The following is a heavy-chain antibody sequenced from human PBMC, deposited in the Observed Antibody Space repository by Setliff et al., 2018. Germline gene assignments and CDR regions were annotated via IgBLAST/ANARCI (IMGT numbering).Heavy chain of an antibody. Sequence: PSETLSLTCTVSGGSISSSSYYWGWIRQPPGKGLEWIGHIYTSGSTNYNPSLKSRVTISVDTSKNQFSLKLSSVTAADTAVYYCARASYDSSGYPSDYWGQGTLVTVSS. CDR3: ARASYDSSGYPSDY. CDR1: GGSISSSSYY. J-gene: IGHJ4*02. CDR2: IYTSGST. D-gene: IGHD3-22*01. V-gene: IGHV4-61*05.